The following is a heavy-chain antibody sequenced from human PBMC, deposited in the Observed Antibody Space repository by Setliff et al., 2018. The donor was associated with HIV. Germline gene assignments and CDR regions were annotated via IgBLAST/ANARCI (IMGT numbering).Heavy chain of an antibody. V-gene: IGHV1-69*13. CDR3: ARDRHHYDSSGFDAFDL. CDR2: IIPLFGTA. D-gene: IGHD3-22*01. Sequence: SVKVSCKASGGTFSNYAFSWVRQAPGQGLEWMGGIIPLFGTANYAQNFQGRVTITADASTSTAYMELSSLRSEDTAMYYCARDRHHYDSSGFDAFDLWSQGTMVTVSS. CDR1: GGTFSNYA. J-gene: IGHJ3*01.